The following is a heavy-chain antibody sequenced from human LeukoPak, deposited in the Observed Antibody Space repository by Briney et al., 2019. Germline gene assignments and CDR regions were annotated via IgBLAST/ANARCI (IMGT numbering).Heavy chain of an antibody. J-gene: IGHJ3*02. CDR1: GFTFDDYA. CDR3: SRDDAFDT. V-gene: IGHV3-9*01. Sequence: GRSLRLSCAASGFTFDDYAMPWVRQAPGKGLEWVSGISWNSGSIGYADSVKGRFTISRDNAKNSLYLQMNSLRAEDTALYYCSRDDAFDTWGQGTMVTVSS. CDR2: ISWNSGSI.